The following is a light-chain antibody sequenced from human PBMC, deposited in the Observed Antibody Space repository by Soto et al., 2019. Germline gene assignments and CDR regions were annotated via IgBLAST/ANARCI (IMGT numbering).Light chain of an antibody. J-gene: IGLJ1*01. V-gene: IGLV2-8*01. Sequence: QSALTQPPSASGSPGQSVTISCTGTSSDVGGYKFVSWYQQHPGKAPKLIIYEVSQRPSGVPDRFSASKSGDTASLTVSGLRAEDEADYYCCSYASSSSYVFGTGTKVTVL. CDR2: EVS. CDR1: SSDVGGYKF. CDR3: CSYASSSSYV.